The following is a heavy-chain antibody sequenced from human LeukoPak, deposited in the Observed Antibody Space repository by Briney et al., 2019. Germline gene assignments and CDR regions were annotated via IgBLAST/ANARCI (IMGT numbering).Heavy chain of an antibody. CDR2: TYYRSKWHN. Sequence: SQTLSLTCAISGDSVSSNSGAWNWIRQSPSRGLEWLGRTYYRSKWHNDYAISVKSRIIINPDTSKNQFSLQLNSVTPVDTTVYYCTRDVGPYYGMDVWGQGTTVTVSS. D-gene: IGHD3-10*01. CDR1: GDSVSSNSGA. V-gene: IGHV6-1*01. CDR3: TRDVGPYYGMDV. J-gene: IGHJ6*02.